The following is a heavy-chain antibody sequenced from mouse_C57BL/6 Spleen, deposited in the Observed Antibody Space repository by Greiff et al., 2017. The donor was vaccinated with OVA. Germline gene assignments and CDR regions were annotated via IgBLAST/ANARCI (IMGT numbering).Heavy chain of an antibody. Sequence: DVHLVESGGGLVEPGGSLKLSCAASGFTFSDYGMHWVRQAPEKGLEWVAYISSGSSTIYYADTVKGRFTISRDNAKNTLFLQMTSLRSEDTAMYYCAREHYGSSYAMDYWGQGTSVTVSS. CDR2: ISSGSSTI. V-gene: IGHV5-17*01. D-gene: IGHD1-1*01. CDR1: GFTFSDYG. CDR3: AREHYGSSYAMDY. J-gene: IGHJ4*01.